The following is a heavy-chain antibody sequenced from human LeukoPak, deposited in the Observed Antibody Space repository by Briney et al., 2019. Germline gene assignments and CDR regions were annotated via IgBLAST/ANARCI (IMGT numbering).Heavy chain of an antibody. CDR1: GGTFSSYA. V-gene: IGHV1-69*13. Sequence: SVKVSCKASGGTFSSYAIGWVRQAPGQGLEWMGGIIPIFGTPNYAQKFQGRVTITADESTSTAYMELSSLRSEDTAVYYCARLGEWELPDYWGQGTLVTVSS. CDR3: ARLGEWELPDY. CDR2: IIPIFGTP. J-gene: IGHJ4*02. D-gene: IGHD1-26*01.